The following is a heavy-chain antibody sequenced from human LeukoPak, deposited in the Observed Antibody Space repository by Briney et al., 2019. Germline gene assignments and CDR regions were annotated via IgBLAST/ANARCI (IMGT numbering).Heavy chain of an antibody. Sequence: SETLSLTCAVYGGSFSGYYWSWIRQPPGKGLEWIGEINHNGSTNYNPSLKSRVTISVDTSKNQFSLKLSSVTAADTAVYYCARKNLVRGVKRPVGFDPWGQGTLVTVSS. V-gene: IGHV4-34*01. CDR2: INHNGST. CDR1: GGSFSGYY. J-gene: IGHJ5*02. D-gene: IGHD3-10*01. CDR3: ARKNLVRGVKRPVGFDP.